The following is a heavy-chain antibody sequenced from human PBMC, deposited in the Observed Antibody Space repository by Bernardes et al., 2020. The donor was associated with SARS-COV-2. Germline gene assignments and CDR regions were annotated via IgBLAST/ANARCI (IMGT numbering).Heavy chain of an antibody. CDR3: AKIMNHFDWLFTEIPEYFQH. J-gene: IGHJ1*01. CDR1: GFTFSSYD. Sequence: GSLRLSCAASGFTFSSYDMHWVRQATGKGLEWVSAIGTAGDTYYPGSVKGRFTISRENAKNTLYLQMNSLRAEDTAVYYCAKIMNHFDWLFTEIPEYFQHWGQGTLVTVSS. CDR2: IGTAGDT. D-gene: IGHD3-9*01. V-gene: IGHV3-13*01.